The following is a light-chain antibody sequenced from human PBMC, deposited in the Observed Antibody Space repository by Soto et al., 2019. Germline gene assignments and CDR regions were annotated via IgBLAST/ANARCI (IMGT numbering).Light chain of an antibody. CDR1: QSISSN. CDR2: GAS. CDR3: QQYNNWPLT. J-gene: IGKJ5*01. V-gene: IGKV3-15*01. Sequence: EIVITQYPATLSVSPGERATLSCRASQSISSNFAWYQQRPGQAPRLLIYGASTRATGITARFSGSGSGTEFTLTISSLQSEDFAVYYCQQYNNWPLTFGQGTRLEIK.